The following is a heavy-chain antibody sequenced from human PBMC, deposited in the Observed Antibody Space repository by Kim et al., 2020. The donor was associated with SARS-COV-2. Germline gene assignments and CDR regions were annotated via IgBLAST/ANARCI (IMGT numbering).Heavy chain of an antibody. J-gene: IGHJ4*02. CDR2: IKQDGSGK. Sequence: GGSLRLSCAASGFTFSGYWLSWVRQSPGRGLEWVANIKQDGSGKYFLDSVKGRFTISRDNAKNSLYLQMNSLRAEDTALYYWARGRSYESSGYYGYWGQATLVTVSS. CDR3: ARGRSYESSGYYGY. V-gene: IGHV3-7*01. CDR1: GFTFSGYW. D-gene: IGHD3-22*01.